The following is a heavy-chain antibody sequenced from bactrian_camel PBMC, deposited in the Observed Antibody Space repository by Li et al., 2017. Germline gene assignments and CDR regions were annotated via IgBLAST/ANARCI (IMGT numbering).Heavy chain of an antibody. J-gene: IGHJ3*01. CDR3: AARARGPYPPCRVTPDEFNT. CDR2: IDMDGST. V-gene: IGHV3S53*01. Sequence: HVQLVESGGGSVQAGGSLRLSCAASGYTFSYTCLAWFRQAPGKEREGVAAIDMDGSTSYADSVKSRFSISRDNAKNTLHLEMNSLNPEDTAIYYCAARARGPYPPCRVTPDEFNTWGQGT. CDR1: GYTFSYTC. D-gene: IGHD1*01.